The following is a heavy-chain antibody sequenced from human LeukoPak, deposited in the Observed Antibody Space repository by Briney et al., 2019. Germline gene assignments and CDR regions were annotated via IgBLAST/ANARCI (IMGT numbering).Heavy chain of an antibody. CDR1: GFTFSDYY. CDR2: ISSSGSTI. J-gene: IGHJ4*02. Sequence: PGGSLRLSCAASGFTFSDYYMSWIRQAPGKGLEWVSYISSSGSTIYYADSVKGRFTISRDNAKNSLYLQMNSLRAEDTAVYYCARDDRWLRRSSDFDYWGRGTLVTVSS. D-gene: IGHD5-12*01. V-gene: IGHV3-11*04. CDR3: ARDDRWLRRSSDFDY.